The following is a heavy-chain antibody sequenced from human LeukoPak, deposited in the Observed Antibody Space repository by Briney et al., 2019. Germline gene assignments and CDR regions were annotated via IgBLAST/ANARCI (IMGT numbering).Heavy chain of an antibody. CDR1: GFTVSSNY. D-gene: IGHD6-19*01. CDR3: ARDRDSSGWGTFDY. Sequence: GGSLRLSCAASGFTVSSNYMSWVRQAPGKGLEWVSVIYSGGSTYYADSVKGRFTISRDNSKNTLYLQMNSVRAEDTAVYYCARDRDSSGWGTFDYWGQGTLVTVSS. V-gene: IGHV3-53*01. J-gene: IGHJ4*02. CDR2: IYSGGST.